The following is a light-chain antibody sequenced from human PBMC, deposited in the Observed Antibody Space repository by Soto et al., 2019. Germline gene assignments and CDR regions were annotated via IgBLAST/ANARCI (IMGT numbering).Light chain of an antibody. CDR1: QNISNF. J-gene: IGKJ1*01. V-gene: IGKV1-39*01. CDR3: QQSYSTPWT. CDR2: AAS. Sequence: DIQMTQSPSSLSASVGDRVTITCRASQNISNFLNWYQQKPGKAPNLLIYAASTLQSGVPSRLSGSGSGTDFTLTISSLQPEDFATYYCQQSYSTPWTFGQGTKVDI.